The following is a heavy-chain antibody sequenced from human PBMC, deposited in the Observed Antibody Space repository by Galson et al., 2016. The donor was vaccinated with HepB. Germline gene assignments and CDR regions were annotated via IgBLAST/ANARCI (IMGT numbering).Heavy chain of an antibody. CDR1: GFTFSSYW. Sequence: SLRLSCAASGFTFSSYWMSWVRQAPGKGLEWVANIKQDGSEKYYVDSVKGRFTISRDNAKRSLYLQIDSLGAEDTAVYDCASTVTYWGQGTLVTVSS. J-gene: IGHJ4*02. D-gene: IGHD4-17*01. CDR2: IKQDGSEK. V-gene: IGHV3-7*02. CDR3: ASTVTY.